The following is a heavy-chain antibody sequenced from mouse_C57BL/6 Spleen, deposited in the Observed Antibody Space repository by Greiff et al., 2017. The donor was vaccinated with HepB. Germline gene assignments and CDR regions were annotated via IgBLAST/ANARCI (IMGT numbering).Heavy chain of an antibody. CDR3: TRWNYYGCSFFAY. CDR1: GYTFTDYE. Sequence: VQLQQSGAELVRPGASVTLSCKASGYTFTDYEMHWVKQTPVHGLEWIGAIDPETGGTAYNQKFKGKAILTADKSSSTAYMELRRLTSEDSAVYYLTRWNYYGCSFFAYWGQGTLVTVSA. V-gene: IGHV1-15*01. CDR2: IDPETGGT. D-gene: IGHD1-1*01. J-gene: IGHJ3*01.